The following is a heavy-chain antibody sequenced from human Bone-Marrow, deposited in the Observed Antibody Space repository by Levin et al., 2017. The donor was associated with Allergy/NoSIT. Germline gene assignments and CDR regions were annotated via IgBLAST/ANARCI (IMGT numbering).Heavy chain of an antibody. J-gene: IGHJ6*02. Sequence: GGSLRLSCAASGFTFSSYGMHWVRQAPGKGLEWVAVISYDGSNKYYADSVKGRFTISRDNSKNTLYLQMNSLRAEDTAVYYCAKSPPPRSTVTTGIGYGMDVWGQGTTVTVSS. CDR1: GFTFSSYG. CDR3: AKSPPPRSTVTTGIGYGMDV. D-gene: IGHD4-17*01. V-gene: IGHV3-30*18. CDR2: ISYDGSNK.